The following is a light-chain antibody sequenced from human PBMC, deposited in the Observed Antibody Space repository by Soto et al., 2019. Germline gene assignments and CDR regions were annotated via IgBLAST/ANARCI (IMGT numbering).Light chain of an antibody. J-gene: IGLJ1*01. CDR2: ANS. CDR3: QTYDSSLSGYV. V-gene: IGLV1-40*01. CDR1: STNIGSHYD. Sequence: QSVLTQPPSVSGAPGQRVTISCTGSSTNIGSHYDVHWYQQRPGTAPKLFISANSYRPSGVPDRFSGSKSGTSASLAIIGFQAEDEADYYCQTYDSSLSGYVFGTGTKVTVL.